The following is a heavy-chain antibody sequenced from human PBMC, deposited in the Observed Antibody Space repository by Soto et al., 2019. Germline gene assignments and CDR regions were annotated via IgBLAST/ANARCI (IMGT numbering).Heavy chain of an antibody. CDR3: ARIRGIAAAGTDFDY. V-gene: IGHV2-26*01. Sequence: QVTLKESDPVLMKPTETLTLTCTVSGFSLSNARMGVSWIRQPPGKALEWLAHIFSNDEKSYSTSLKSRLTISKDTSKSQVVLTMTNMDPVDTATYYCARIRGIAAAGTDFDYWGQGTLVTVSS. CDR2: IFSNDEK. CDR1: GFSLSNARMG. D-gene: IGHD6-13*01. J-gene: IGHJ4*02.